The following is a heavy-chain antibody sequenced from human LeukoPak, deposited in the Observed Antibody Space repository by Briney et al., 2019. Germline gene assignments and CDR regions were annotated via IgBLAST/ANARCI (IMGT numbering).Heavy chain of an antibody. CDR2: ISSDSDTV. J-gene: IGHJ4*02. D-gene: IGHD2-2*01. Sequence: GGSLRLSCTASGFTFSAYIMNWVRQAAGQGLEWVSYISSDSDTVRYADYVKGRFTISRDNARNSLYLQMDSLRAEDTAVYYCARDPSVYCASASCYDLDYWGQGTVVTVSS. V-gene: IGHV3-48*04. CDR3: ARDPSVYCASASCYDLDY. CDR1: GFTFSAYI.